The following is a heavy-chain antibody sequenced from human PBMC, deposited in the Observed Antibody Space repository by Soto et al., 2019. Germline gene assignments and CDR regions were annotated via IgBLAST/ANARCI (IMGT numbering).Heavy chain of an antibody. CDR1: GATFSSYA. V-gene: IGHV1-69*01. Sequence: QVQLVQSGAEVKKPGSSVKVSCKASGATFSSYAISWVRQAPGQGLEWMGGIIPIFGTANYAQKFQGRVTITADESTSTAYMELSSLRSEDTAVYYCERLIAVAGTQVGWFDPWGQGTLVTVSS. D-gene: IGHD6-19*01. CDR2: IIPIFGTA. CDR3: ERLIAVAGTQVGWFDP. J-gene: IGHJ5*02.